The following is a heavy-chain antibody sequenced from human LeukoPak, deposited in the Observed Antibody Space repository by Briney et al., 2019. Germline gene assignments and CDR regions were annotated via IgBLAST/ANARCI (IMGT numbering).Heavy chain of an antibody. CDR3: ARQPHPYYDFWSGYSPSYYYYYYMDV. V-gene: IGHV3-7*01. CDR2: IKQDGSEK. Sequence: GGSLRLSCAASGFTFSSYWMSWVRQAPGKGLEWVANIKQDGSEKYYVDSVKGRFTISRDNAKNSLYLQMNSLRAEDTAVYYCARQPHPYYDFWSGYSPSYYYYYYMDVWGKGTTVTVSS. CDR1: GFTFSSYW. J-gene: IGHJ6*03. D-gene: IGHD3-3*01.